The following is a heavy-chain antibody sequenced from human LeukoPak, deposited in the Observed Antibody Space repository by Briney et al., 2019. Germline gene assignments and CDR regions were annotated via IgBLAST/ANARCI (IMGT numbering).Heavy chain of an antibody. V-gene: IGHV3-74*01. Sequence: GGSLRLSCAASGFTFSRYYMHWVRQAPGKGLVWVSRINSDGSSTTYADSVKGRFTISRDNAKNTLYLQMDSLKVEDTAVYYCTRVFVGDEYSSSGYWGQGTLVTVSS. J-gene: IGHJ4*02. D-gene: IGHD6-13*01. CDR1: GFTFSRYY. CDR3: TRVFVGDEYSSSGY. CDR2: INSDGSST.